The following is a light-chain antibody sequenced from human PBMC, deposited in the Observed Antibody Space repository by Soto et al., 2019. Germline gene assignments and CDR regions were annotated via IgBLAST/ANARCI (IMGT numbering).Light chain of an antibody. Sequence: QSVLTQPPSASGTPGQRVTISCSGSSSNIGSNYVYWYQQLPGTAPTRLIYRNNQRPSGGPARFSGSKSGTSASLAISGLRSEDEADYYCAAWDYSLSGWVFGGGTKLTVL. J-gene: IGLJ3*02. CDR3: AAWDYSLSGWV. V-gene: IGLV1-47*01. CDR2: RNN. CDR1: SSNIGSNY.